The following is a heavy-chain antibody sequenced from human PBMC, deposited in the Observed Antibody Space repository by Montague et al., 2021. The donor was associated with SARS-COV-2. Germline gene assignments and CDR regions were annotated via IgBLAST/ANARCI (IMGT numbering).Heavy chain of an antibody. V-gene: IGHV3-66*01. CDR2: IYSGGST. CDR3: ARGYYDSSGYYATVGVH. Sequence: SLRLSCAASGFTVSSNYMSWVRQAPGKGLEWVSVIYSGGSTYYADSVKGRFTISRDNSKNTLYLQMNSLRAEDTAVYYCARGYYDSSGYYATVGVHWGLGTLVTVSS. CDR1: GFTVSSNY. D-gene: IGHD3-22*01. J-gene: IGHJ4*02.